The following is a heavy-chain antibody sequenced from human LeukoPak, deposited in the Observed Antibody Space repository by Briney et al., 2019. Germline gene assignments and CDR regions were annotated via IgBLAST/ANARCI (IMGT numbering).Heavy chain of an antibody. CDR1: GFSFSDYG. V-gene: IGHV3-30*02. D-gene: IGHD1-1*01. CDR3: AKDGSGIAYDEIGYFDS. CDR2: IRYDGSQE. Sequence: GGSLRLSCAASGFSFSDYGMHWVRQAPGKGLEWLSFIRYDGSQEFYAESAKGRATISRDNSLNTLSLQMNSLREEDTAVYYCAKDGSGIAYDEIGYFDSWGQGILVTVSS. J-gene: IGHJ4*02.